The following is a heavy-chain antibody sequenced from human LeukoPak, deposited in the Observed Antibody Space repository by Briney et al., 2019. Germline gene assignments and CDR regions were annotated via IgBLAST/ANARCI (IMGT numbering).Heavy chain of an antibody. CDR3: AKFTIFGVVTYFDY. D-gene: IGHD3-3*01. Sequence: GGSLRLSCAASGFTFSNFTMNWVRQAPGKGLEWVSAISGSGGSTYYADSVKGRFTISRGNSKNTLYLQMNSLRAEDTAVYYCAKFTIFGVVTYFDYWGQGTLVTVSS. V-gene: IGHV3-23*01. CDR1: GFTFSNFT. J-gene: IGHJ4*02. CDR2: ISGSGGST.